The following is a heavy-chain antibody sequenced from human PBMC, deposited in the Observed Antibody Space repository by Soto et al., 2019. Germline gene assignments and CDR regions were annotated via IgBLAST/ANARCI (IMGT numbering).Heavy chain of an antibody. CDR2: ISWNSGTI. CDR3: AKVRNYDILTGYYTN. Sequence: EVQLVESGGGLVQPGRSLRLSCAASGFTFDDYAMHWVRQAPGKGLEWVSGISWNSGTIGYADSVKGRFTISRDNAKNSLYLQMNSLRAEDTALYYCAKVRNYDILTGYYTNWGQGTLVTVSS. D-gene: IGHD3-9*01. CDR1: GFTFDDYA. V-gene: IGHV3-9*01. J-gene: IGHJ4*02.